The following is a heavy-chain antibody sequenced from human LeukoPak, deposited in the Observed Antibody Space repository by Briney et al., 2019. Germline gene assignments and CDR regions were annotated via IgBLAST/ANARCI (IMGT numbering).Heavy chain of an antibody. J-gene: IGHJ4*02. CDR2: TYSGGNT. Sequence: GGSLRLSCAASGITVSSNYMSWVRQAPGKGLEWVSVTYSGGNTYYADSVKGRFAISRDSSQNTLYLQMNSLRAEDTAVYYCARKKYFDWLLYYWGQGTLVTVSS. CDR3: ARKKYFDWLLYY. D-gene: IGHD3-9*01. V-gene: IGHV3-66*01. CDR1: GITVSSNY.